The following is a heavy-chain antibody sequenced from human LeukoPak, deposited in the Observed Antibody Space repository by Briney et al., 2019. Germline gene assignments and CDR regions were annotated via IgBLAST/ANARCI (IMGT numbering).Heavy chain of an antibody. J-gene: IGHJ3*02. CDR2: INQDGSVK. CDR1: GFTFSRYW. Sequence: GGSLRLSCAASGFTFSRYWMRWVRQAPGKGLEMVANINQDGSVKFYGHSVKGHFTIYRDTAKNSLYLQMNGPGADDTALYYFARDREGSRDAFDIWGQGTMVTVSS. D-gene: IGHD1-26*01. CDR3: ARDREGSRDAFDI. V-gene: IGHV3-7*01.